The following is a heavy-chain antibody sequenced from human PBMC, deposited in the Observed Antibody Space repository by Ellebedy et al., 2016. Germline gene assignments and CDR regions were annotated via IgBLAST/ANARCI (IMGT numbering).Heavy chain of an antibody. CDR2: IVPIFGTA. CDR3: ARVYYASGTNQYFDY. Sequence: SVKVSXKASRATFSSYVIAWVRQAPGQGLEWMGGIVPIFGTANYAQKVQGRVTMTIDTSTSTVYMELRSLRSDDTAVYFCARVYYASGTNQYFDYWGQGTLVTVSS. D-gene: IGHD3-10*01. J-gene: IGHJ4*02. CDR1: RATFSSYV. V-gene: IGHV1-69*05.